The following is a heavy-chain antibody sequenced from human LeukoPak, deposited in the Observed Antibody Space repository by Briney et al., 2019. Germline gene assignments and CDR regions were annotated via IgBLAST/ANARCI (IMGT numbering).Heavy chain of an antibody. D-gene: IGHD5-12*01. CDR1: AGSFISSSHH. V-gene: IGHV4-39*01. Sequence: PSETLSLTCTVSAGSFISSSHHWGWLRQSPGKGLVWIGCVYYGRTTYYNPSLDGRVTVSLDTSANQFSLQLNSVTAADTAVYYCVRHDGRGGATMGAFDSWGQGSLVTVSS. CDR3: VRHDGRGGATMGAFDS. J-gene: IGHJ5*01. CDR2: VYYGRTT.